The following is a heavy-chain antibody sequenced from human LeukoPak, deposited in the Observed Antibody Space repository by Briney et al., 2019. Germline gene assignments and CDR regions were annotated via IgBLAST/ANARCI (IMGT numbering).Heavy chain of an antibody. CDR2: ISRSCGST. J-gene: IGHJ6*04. Sequence: GGSLRLSRPASAFTLRRYAMSWVGQAAGKGPECVSAISRSCGSTYYADSVNGRFTISRDNSKNTLYLQMNSLRAEDTAVYNCAKGGDCSGGSCGFQYYYYYGMDVWGKGTTVTVSS. D-gene: IGHD2-15*01. V-gene: IGHV3-23*01. CDR3: AKGGDCSGGSCGFQYYYYYGMDV. CDR1: AFTLRRYA.